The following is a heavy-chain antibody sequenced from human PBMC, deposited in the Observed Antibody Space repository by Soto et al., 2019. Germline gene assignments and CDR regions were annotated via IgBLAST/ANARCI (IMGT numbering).Heavy chain of an antibody. Sequence: SETLSLTCTVSGGSISSYYWSWIRQPAGKGLEWIGRIYTSGSTNYNPSLKSRVTMSVDTSKNQFSLKLSSVTAADTAVYYCARDRGVVVPAAIGWFDPWGKGTLVTVSS. CDR1: GGSISSYY. CDR3: ARDRGVVVPAAIGWFDP. CDR2: IYTSGST. J-gene: IGHJ5*02. D-gene: IGHD2-2*01. V-gene: IGHV4-4*07.